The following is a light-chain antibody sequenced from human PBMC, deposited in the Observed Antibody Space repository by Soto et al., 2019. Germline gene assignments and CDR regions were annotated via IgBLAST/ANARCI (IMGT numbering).Light chain of an antibody. J-gene: IGLJ1*01. CDR1: NIGSKS. CDR2: EDS. CDR3: QVWDGSSDHYV. Sequence: SYELTQPPSVSVAPGQTARITCGGNNIGSKSVHWYQQKPGQAPVLVVYEDSDRPSGIPERLSGSKSGNTATLTISRVEAGDEADYYCQVWDGSSDHYVFGTGTKLTVL. V-gene: IGLV3-21*02.